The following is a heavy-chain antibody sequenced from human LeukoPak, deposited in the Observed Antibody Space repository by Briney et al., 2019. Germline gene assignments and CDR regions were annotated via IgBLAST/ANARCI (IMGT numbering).Heavy chain of an antibody. CDR1: GFTFSSYG. CDR3: AKVSGGINSAFDY. D-gene: IGHD4-23*01. CDR2: ISGSGGST. J-gene: IGHJ4*02. V-gene: IGHV3-23*01. Sequence: GGSLRLSCAASGFTFSSYGMRWVRQAPGKGLEWVSAISGSGGSTYYADSVKGRFTTSRDNSKNTLYLQMNSLRAEDTAVYYCAKVSGGINSAFDYWGQGALVTVSS.